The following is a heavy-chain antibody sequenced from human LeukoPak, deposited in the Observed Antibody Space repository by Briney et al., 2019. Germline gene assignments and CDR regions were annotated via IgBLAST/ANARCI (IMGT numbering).Heavy chain of an antibody. D-gene: IGHD5-24*01. CDR2: VWYDGSNK. CDR1: GFTFSNYD. V-gene: IGHV3-33*01. CDR3: ARHGYNYGFDY. J-gene: IGHJ4*02. Sequence: PGGSLRLSCAASGFTFSNYDVHWVRQAPGKGLEWEAVVWYDGSNKYYVDSVKGRFTISRDISKNTLYLQMNSLSAKDTAVYYCARHGYNYGFDYWGQGTLVTVFS.